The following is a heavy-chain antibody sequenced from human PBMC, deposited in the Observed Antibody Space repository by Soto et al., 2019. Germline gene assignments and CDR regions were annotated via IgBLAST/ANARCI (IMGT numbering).Heavy chain of an antibody. CDR1: GYTFTSYD. V-gene: IGHV1-8*01. CDR2: MNPNSGNT. D-gene: IGHD5-12*01. Sequence: QVQLVQSGAEVMKPGASVKVSCKASGYTFTSYDINWVRQATGQGLEWMGWMNPNSGNTGYAQKFQGRVTMTRNTSISTAYMELSSLRSEDTAVYYCARAIRGYSGYDDYYYYMDVWGKGTTVTVSS. J-gene: IGHJ6*03. CDR3: ARAIRGYSGYDDYYYYMDV.